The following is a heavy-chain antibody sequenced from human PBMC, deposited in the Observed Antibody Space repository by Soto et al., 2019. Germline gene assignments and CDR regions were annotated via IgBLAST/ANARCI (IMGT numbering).Heavy chain of an antibody. V-gene: IGHV3-48*02. CDR2: ISSSSSTI. CDR1: GFTFSSYS. Sequence: GSLRLSCAASGFTFSSYSMNWVRQAPGKGLEWVSYISSSSSTIYYADSVKGRFTISRDNAKNSLYLQMNSLRDEDTAVYYCARETKHGYSYGYWGQGTLVTVSS. CDR3: ARETKHGYSYGY. D-gene: IGHD5-18*01. J-gene: IGHJ4*02.